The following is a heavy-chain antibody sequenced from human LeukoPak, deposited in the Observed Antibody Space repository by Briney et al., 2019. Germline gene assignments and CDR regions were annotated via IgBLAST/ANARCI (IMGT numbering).Heavy chain of an antibody. CDR1: GFTFSSSA. Sequence: GGSLRLSCAASGFTFSSSAMSWVRQVPGKGLEWVSGISASGGSTYYADSVRGRFTISRDNSKNTLYVQMNSLRDEDTAVYYCAKDTYYHDSTGFYVFDHWGQGTLVTVSS. CDR2: ISASGGST. J-gene: IGHJ4*02. CDR3: AKDTYYHDSTGFYVFDH. D-gene: IGHD3-22*01. V-gene: IGHV3-23*01.